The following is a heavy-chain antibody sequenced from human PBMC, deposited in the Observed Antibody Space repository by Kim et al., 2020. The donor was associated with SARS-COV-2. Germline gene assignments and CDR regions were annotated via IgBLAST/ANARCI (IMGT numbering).Heavy chain of an antibody. CDR3: ARDTSSWYYFDY. CDR1: GFTFSNYG. D-gene: IGHD6-13*01. V-gene: IGHV3-33*01. Sequence: LSLTCAASGFTFSNYGMHWVRQAPGKGLEWVAIIWYDGSNNYYADSVKGRFTISRDNSKNTLYLQMNSLRAEDTAVYYCARDTSSWYYFDYWGQGTLVTVSS. CDR2: IWYDGSNN. J-gene: IGHJ4*02.